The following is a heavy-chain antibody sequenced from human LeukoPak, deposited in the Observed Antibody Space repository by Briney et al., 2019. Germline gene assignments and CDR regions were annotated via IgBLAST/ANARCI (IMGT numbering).Heavy chain of an antibody. Sequence: ASVKVSCKASGYTFTSYDINWVRQATGQGLEWMGWINPNSGGTNYAQKFQGRVTMTRDTSISTAYMELSRLRSDDTAVYYCARGVIGTTFIDYWGQGTLVTVSS. J-gene: IGHJ4*02. CDR2: INPNSGGT. CDR3: ARGVIGTTFIDY. CDR1: GYTFTSYD. V-gene: IGHV1-2*02. D-gene: IGHD2/OR15-2a*01.